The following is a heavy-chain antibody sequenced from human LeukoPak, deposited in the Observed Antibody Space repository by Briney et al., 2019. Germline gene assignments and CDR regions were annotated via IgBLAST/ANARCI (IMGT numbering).Heavy chain of an antibody. CDR2: ISYDGSNK. V-gene: IGHV3-30-3*01. J-gene: IGHJ3*01. CDR1: GFTFSSYA. CDR3: ARDLRLDILDV. Sequence: GSLRLSCAASGFTFSSYAMHWVRQAPGKGLEWVAVISYDGSNKYYADSVKGRFTISRDNSKSTLYLQMNSLRAEDTAVYHCARDLRLDILDVWGQGTMVTVSS. D-gene: IGHD2-15*01.